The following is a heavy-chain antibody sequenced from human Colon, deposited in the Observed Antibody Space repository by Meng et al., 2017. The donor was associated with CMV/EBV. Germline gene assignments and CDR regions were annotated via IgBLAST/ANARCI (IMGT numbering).Heavy chain of an antibody. D-gene: IGHD3-10*01. Sequence: GESLKISCAASGFTFSNYDMHWVRQTTGKGLEWVSAIGRAGDTYYRDSVKGRFTTSRENAKNSLYLQMDSLRAGDTAVYYWARGVAGGDYWGQGTLVTVSS. CDR2: IGRAGDT. CDR3: ARGVAGGDY. J-gene: IGHJ4*02. V-gene: IGHV3-13*01. CDR1: GFTFSNYD.